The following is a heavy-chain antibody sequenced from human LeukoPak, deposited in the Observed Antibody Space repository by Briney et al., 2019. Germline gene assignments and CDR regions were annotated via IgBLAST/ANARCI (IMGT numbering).Heavy chain of an antibody. V-gene: IGHV3-66*02. D-gene: IGHD2-15*01. CDR3: ARDHVVFNAFDI. Sequence: GSLRLSCAASGFTVSSNYMSWVRQAPGKGLGWVSVIYSGGSTYYADSVKGRFTISRDNSKNTLYLQMNSLRAEDTAVYYCARDHVVFNAFDIWGQGTMVTVSS. CDR1: GFTVSSNY. CDR2: IYSGGST. J-gene: IGHJ3*02.